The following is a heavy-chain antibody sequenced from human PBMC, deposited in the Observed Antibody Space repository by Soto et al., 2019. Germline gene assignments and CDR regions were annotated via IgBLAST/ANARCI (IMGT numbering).Heavy chain of an antibody. Sequence: PSETLSLTCTVSGGSISSYYWSWIRQPPGKGLEWIGYIYYSGSTNYNPSLKSRVTISVDTSKNQFSLKLSSVTAADKAVYYCARGVYDSSGYYFDYWGQGTLVTVSS. D-gene: IGHD3-22*01. CDR3: ARGVYDSSGYYFDY. V-gene: IGHV4-59*01. CDR1: GGSISSYY. J-gene: IGHJ4*02. CDR2: IYYSGST.